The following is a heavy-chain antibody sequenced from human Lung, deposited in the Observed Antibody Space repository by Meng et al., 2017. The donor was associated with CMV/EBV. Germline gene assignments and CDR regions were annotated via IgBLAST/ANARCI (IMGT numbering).Heavy chain of an antibody. CDR3: ARDPYATGWAG. CDR1: GGTTSISSC. Sequence: GPGLVQPPGTLVLSWRCSGGTTSISSCGGWVRQPPGKGLEGIGENYHSGGTNYNPSLRGRVTISLDKSKNQFSLTLRSVTAADTAVYYCARDPYATGWAGWGQGTLVTVSS. D-gene: IGHD6-19*01. J-gene: IGHJ4*02. CDR2: NYHSGGT. V-gene: IGHV4-4*03.